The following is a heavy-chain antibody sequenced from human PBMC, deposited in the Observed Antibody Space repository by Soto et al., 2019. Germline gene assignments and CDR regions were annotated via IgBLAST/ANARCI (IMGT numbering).Heavy chain of an antibody. Sequence: GFLRLSFAASGFTVSSNYMSWVRQAPGKGLEWVSAIYSGGSTYYADSVKGRFTISRDNSKNTLYLQMNSLRAEDTAVYYCARGGEWLGYYGMDVWGQGTTVTVSS. CDR1: GFTVSSNY. CDR2: IYSGGST. CDR3: ARGGEWLGYYGMDV. V-gene: IGHV3-53*01. D-gene: IGHD6-19*01. J-gene: IGHJ6*02.